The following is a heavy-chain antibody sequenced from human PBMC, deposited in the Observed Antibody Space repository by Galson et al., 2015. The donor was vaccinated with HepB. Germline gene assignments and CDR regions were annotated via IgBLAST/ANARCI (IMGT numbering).Heavy chain of an antibody. CDR3: AKDQGPYSSGWYSSFQH. CDR2: ISGSGGST. Sequence: LRLSCAASGFTFSSYAMSWVRQAPGKGLEWVSAISGSGGSTYYADSVKGRFTISRDNSKNTLYLQMNSLRAEDTAVYYCAKDQGPYSSGWYSSFQHWGQGTLVTVSS. D-gene: IGHD6-19*01. J-gene: IGHJ1*01. V-gene: IGHV3-23*01. CDR1: GFTFSSYA.